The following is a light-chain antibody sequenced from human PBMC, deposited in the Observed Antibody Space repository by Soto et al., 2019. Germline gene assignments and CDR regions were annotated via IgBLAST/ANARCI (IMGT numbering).Light chain of an antibody. CDR3: SSYAGINTLV. Sequence: QSVLTQPPSASGSPGQSVTISCTGTSSDVGGHNYVSWYQQHPGKAPKLIIYEVTQRPSGVSDRFSGSKSGNTATLTVSGLQAEDEADYHCSSYAGINTLVFGGGTKLTVL. CDR2: EVT. CDR1: SSDVGGHNY. V-gene: IGLV2-8*01. J-gene: IGLJ2*01.